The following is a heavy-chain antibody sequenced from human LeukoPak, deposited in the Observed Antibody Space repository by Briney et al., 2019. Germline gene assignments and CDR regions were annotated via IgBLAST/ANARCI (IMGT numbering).Heavy chain of an antibody. CDR2: FDPEDGET. CDR3: AGGGSGTAALYAWFDP. CDR1: GYTLTELS. J-gene: IGHJ5*02. V-gene: IGHV1-24*01. Sequence: ASVKVSCKVSGYTLTELSMHWVRQAPGKGLEWMGGFDPEDGETIYAQKFQGRVTMTEDTSTDTAYMELSSLRSDDTAVYYCAGGGSGTAALYAWFDPWGQGALVTVSS. D-gene: IGHD2-2*01.